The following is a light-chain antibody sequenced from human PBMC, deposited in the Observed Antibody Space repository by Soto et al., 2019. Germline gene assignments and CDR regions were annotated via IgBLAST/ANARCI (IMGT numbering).Light chain of an antibody. CDR1: SSDVGGYNY. CDR3: SSYARTSTHVV. J-gene: IGLJ2*01. V-gene: IGLV2-14*01. CDR2: DVS. Sequence: QSALTQPASVSGSPGQSITISCTGTSSDVGGYNYVSWYQQHPGKAPKLMIYDVSNRPSGVSARFSGSKSDNTASLTISGRQVEDEADYYCSSYARTSTHVVFGGGTKVTVL.